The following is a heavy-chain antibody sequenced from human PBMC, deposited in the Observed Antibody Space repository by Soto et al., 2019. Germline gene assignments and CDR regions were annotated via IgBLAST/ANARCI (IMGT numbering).Heavy chain of an antibody. CDR1: GGSISSGGYY. CDR2: IYYSGST. CDR3: ARFSFITMIVGNFDY. Sequence: QVQLQESGPGLVKPSQTLSLTGPVSGGSISSGGYYWSWIRQHPGKGLEWIGYIYYSGSTYYNPSLKGRVTISVDTSKNQFSLKLSSVTAADTAVYYCARFSFITMIVGNFDYWGQGTLVTVSS. V-gene: IGHV4-31*03. J-gene: IGHJ4*02. D-gene: IGHD3-22*01.